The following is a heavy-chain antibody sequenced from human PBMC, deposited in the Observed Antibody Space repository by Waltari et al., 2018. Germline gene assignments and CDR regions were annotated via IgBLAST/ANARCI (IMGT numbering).Heavy chain of an antibody. CDR3: ARERGWLQSSWFDP. J-gene: IGHJ5*02. V-gene: IGHV3-53*01. D-gene: IGHD5-12*01. Sequence: EVQLVESGGGLIQPGGSLRLSCAASGFTVSSNYMSWVRQAPGKGLEWVSVIYSGGSTYYADSVKGRFTISRDNSKNTLYLQMNSLRAEDTAVYYCARERGWLQSSWFDPWGQGTLVTVSS. CDR2: IYSGGST. CDR1: GFTVSSNY.